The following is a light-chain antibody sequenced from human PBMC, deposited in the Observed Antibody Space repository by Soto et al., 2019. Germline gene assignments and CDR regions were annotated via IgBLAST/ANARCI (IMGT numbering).Light chain of an antibody. Sequence: QPVLTQSSSASASLGSSVKLTCTLSSGHSSYIIAWHQQQPGKAPRYLMKLEGSGSYNKGSGVPDRFSGSSSGADRYLTISNLQSEDEADYYCETWDTSYVVFGGGTKLTVL. CDR1: SGHSSYI. J-gene: IGLJ2*01. CDR2: LEGSGSY. CDR3: ETWDTSYVV. V-gene: IGLV4-60*03.